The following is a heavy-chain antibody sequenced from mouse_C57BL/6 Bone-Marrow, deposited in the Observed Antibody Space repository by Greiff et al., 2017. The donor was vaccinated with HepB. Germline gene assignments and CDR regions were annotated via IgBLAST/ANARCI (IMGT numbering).Heavy chain of an antibody. CDR1: GYTFTEYT. V-gene: IGHV1-62-2*01. CDR2: FYTGSGSI. D-gene: IGHD2-9*01. Sequence: VQLVESGAELVKPGASVKLSCKVSGYTFTEYTIHWVKQRSGQGLVWIGWFYTGSGSIKYNEKFKDKATLTADKSSSTVYMELSSLTSGDSVVYFCTRHEDRGPTMVTGFAYWGQGTMVTVSA. J-gene: IGHJ3*01. CDR3: TRHEDRGPTMVTGFAY.